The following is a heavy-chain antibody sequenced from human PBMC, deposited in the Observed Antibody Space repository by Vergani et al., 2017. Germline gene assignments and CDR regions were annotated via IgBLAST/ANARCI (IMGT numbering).Heavy chain of an antibody. CDR1: GFTFSCYG. Sequence: QVQLVESGGGVVQPGRSLRLSCAASGFTFSCYGMHWVRQAPGKGLEWVAVISYDGSNKYYADSVKGRFTISRDNSKNTLYLQMNSLRAEDTAVYYCAKASPYSGSYFRYYYGMDVWGQGTTVTVSS. J-gene: IGHJ6*02. CDR2: ISYDGSNK. D-gene: IGHD1-26*01. V-gene: IGHV3-30*18. CDR3: AKASPYSGSYFRYYYGMDV.